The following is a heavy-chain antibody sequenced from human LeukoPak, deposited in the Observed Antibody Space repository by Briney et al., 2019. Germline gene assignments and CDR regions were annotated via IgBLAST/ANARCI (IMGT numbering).Heavy chain of an antibody. Sequence: XXGKGLEWVSAICCSGSSTYYADSVKGRFTITRDNSKNTLYIQMNSLRGGDRAVYYCARTSIIVVATAGFDYWGQGNLVTVSS. J-gene: IGHJ4*02. V-gene: IGHV3-23*01. D-gene: IGHD1-26*01. CDR2: ICCSGSST. CDR3: ARTSIIVVATAGFDY.